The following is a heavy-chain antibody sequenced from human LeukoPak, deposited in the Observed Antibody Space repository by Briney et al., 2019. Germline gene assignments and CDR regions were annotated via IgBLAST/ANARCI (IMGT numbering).Heavy chain of an antibody. V-gene: IGHV4-59*01. CDR1: GGSISSYY. J-gene: IGHJ5*02. CDR2: IYYSGST. CDR3: ARAIVVVPAAMEIDWFDP. D-gene: IGHD2-2*01. Sequence: SETLSLTCTVSGGSISSYYWGWIRQPPGKGLEWIGYIYYSGSTNYNPSLKSRVTISVDTSKNQFSLKLSSVTAADTAVYYCARAIVVVPAAMEIDWFDPWGQGTLVTVSS.